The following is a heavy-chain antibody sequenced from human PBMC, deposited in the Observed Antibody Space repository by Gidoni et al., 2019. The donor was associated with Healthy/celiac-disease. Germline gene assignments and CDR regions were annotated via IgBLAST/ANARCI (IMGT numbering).Heavy chain of an antibody. J-gene: IGHJ2*01. D-gene: IGHD1-26*01. CDR2: ISYDGSNK. CDR3: AKGGAMVYWSFDL. CDR1: GFTFSSYG. Sequence: QVQLVASGGGVVQPGRSLRLSCAASGFTFSSYGMHWVRQAPGKGLEWVAVISYDGSNKYYADSVKGRFTISRDISKNTLYLQMNSLRAEDTAVYYCAKGGAMVYWSFDLWGRGTLVTVSS. V-gene: IGHV3-30*18.